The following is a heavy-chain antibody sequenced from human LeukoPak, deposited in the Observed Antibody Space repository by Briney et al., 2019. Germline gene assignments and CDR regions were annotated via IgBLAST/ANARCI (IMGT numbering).Heavy chain of an antibody. CDR3: AAAAVAGTRGESLIY. J-gene: IGHJ4*02. V-gene: IGHV4-4*07. CDR2: IYTSGST. CDR1: GGSISSYY. Sequence: PSETLSLTCTVSGGSISSYYWSWIRQPAGKGLEWIGRIYTSGSTNYNPSLKSRVTMSVDTSKNQFSLKLSSVTAADTAVYYCAAAAVAGTRGESLIYWGQGTLVTVSS. D-gene: IGHD6-19*01.